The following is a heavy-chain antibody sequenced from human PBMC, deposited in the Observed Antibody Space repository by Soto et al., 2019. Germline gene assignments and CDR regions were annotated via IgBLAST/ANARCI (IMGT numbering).Heavy chain of an antibody. CDR2: ISAYNGNT. Sequence: XSVKVSCKASGYTFTSYGISWVRQAPGQGLEWMGWISAYNGNTNYAQKLQGRVTMTTDTSTSTAYMELRSLRSDDTAVYYCARGRIAPRYDFWSGYYPDAFDIWGQGPMVTVSS. CDR3: ARGRIAPRYDFWSGYYPDAFDI. CDR1: GYTFTSYG. D-gene: IGHD3-3*01. V-gene: IGHV1-18*01. J-gene: IGHJ3*02.